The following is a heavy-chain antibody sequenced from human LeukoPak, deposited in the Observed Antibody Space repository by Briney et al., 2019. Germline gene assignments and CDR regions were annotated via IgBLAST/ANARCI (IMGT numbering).Heavy chain of an antibody. CDR2: IRAYNGNT. J-gene: IGHJ4*02. CDR1: GYTFTSYG. D-gene: IGHD6-13*01. V-gene: IGHV1-18*01. CDR3: ARSAAAAGIPDY. Sequence: ASVTVSCKASGYTFTSYGISWVRQAPGQGLEGMGWIRAYNGNTNYAQKLQGRVTMTTDTSTSTAYMELRSLRSDDTAVYYCARSAAAAGIPDYWGQGTLVTVSS.